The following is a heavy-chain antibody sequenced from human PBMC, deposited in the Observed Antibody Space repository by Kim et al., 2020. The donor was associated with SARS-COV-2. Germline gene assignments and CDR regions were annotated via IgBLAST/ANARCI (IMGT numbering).Heavy chain of an antibody. D-gene: IGHD3-16*02. CDR1: GYTFTSYG. V-gene: IGHV1-18*01. J-gene: IGHJ4*02. Sequence: ASVKVSCKASGYTFTSYGISWVRQAPGQGLEWMGWISAYNGNTNYAQKLQGRVTMTTDTSTSTAYMELRSLRSDDTAVYYCARDAPTDYVWGSYRPPPYWGQGTLVTVSS. CDR3: ARDAPTDYVWGSYRPPPY. CDR2: ISAYNGNT.